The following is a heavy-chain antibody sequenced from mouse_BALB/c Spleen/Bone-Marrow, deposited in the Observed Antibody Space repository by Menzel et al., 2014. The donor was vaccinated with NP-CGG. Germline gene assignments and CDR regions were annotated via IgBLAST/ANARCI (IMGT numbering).Heavy chain of an antibody. J-gene: IGHJ3*01. D-gene: IGHD2-14*01. CDR3: TSLAPVYRYDDGFVI. V-gene: IGHV1-15*01. Sequence: QVQLQQSGAELVRPGASVTLSCKAAGFTFTDYEMHWVKQTPVHGLEWIGGIDPETGGTAYNQKFQGKATLTADKSSDSVVMGQRSLTSEASAVYFCTSLAPVYRYDDGFVIGGQGTLVNVS. CDR2: IDPETGGT. CDR1: GFTFTDYE.